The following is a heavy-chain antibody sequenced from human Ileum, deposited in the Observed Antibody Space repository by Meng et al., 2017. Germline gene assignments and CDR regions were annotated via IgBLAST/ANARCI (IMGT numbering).Heavy chain of an antibody. D-gene: IGHD3-22*01. J-gene: IGHJ5*02. CDR1: CGSISGCHYF. Sequence: QVPLQESGPGLVKPSQTLSLTCTVSCGSISGCHYFWSWIRQHPEKGLEWIGYIYHSGVTYYSPSLKSRLTISVDTSKNQFSLKLSSVTAADTAIYYCARGVVTYYDSSTLTWFDPWGQGALVTVSS. CDR3: ARGVVTYYDSSTLTWFDP. CDR2: IYHSGVT. V-gene: IGHV4-31*03.